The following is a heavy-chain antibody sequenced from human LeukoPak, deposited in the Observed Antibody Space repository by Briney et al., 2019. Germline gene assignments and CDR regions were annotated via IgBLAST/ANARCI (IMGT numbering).Heavy chain of an antibody. CDR3: PKDLTSDFGGAFDP. V-gene: IGHV3-30*02. D-gene: IGHD3-10*01. J-gene: IGHJ5*02. CDR2: IQFDGSNK. CDR1: GFTFSNYG. Sequence: GGSLRLSCAASGFTFSNYGMHWVRQAPGKGLEWVAFIQFDGSNKDYANSVKVRFTITRDNSKNTLYLQMNSLKTEDTAVYYCPKDLTSDFGGAFDPWGQGTLVTVSS.